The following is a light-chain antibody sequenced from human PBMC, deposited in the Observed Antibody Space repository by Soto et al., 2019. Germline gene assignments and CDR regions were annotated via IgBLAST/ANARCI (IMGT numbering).Light chain of an antibody. CDR2: EVT. J-gene: IGLJ1*01. CDR3: MSYAGMYTYV. V-gene: IGLV2-8*01. CDR1: SSDVGGYNY. Sequence: QSALTQPPSASGSPGQSVTISCTGTSSDVGGYNYLSWYQHLPGKAPQLIIYEVTKRPSGVPNRFFGSKSGNTASLTVSGLQAEDEADYFCMSYAGMYTYVFGTGTKLTVL.